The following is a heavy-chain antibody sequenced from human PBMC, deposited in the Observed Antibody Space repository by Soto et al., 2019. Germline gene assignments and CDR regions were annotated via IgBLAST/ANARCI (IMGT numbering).Heavy chain of an antibody. CDR3: AKRASTTVFACDAC. D-gene: IGHD4-17*01. CDR1: GFTFDDYA. CDR2: ISWNGGNL. J-gene: IGHJ4*02. V-gene: IGHV3-9*01. Sequence: EVQLVESGGGLVQPGRSLRLSCAASGFTFDDYAMHWVRQGPGKGLEWVSSISWNGGNLGYVDSVKGRFTISRDNAKNTLYLRMNSLRGEDTALYYWAKRASTTVFACDACWGQGTLVTVSS.